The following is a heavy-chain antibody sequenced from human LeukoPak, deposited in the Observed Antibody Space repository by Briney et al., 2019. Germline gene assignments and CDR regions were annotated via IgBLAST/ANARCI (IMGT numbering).Heavy chain of an antibody. CDR3: ARLKWFRELYIDY. CDR1: GGSISSSSYY. J-gene: IGHJ4*02. CDR2: IYYSGST. D-gene: IGHD3-10*01. Sequence: PSETLSLTCTVSGGSISSSSYYWGWIRQPPGKGLEWIGSIYYSGSTYYNPSLKSRVTISVDTSKNQFSLKLSSVTAADTAVYYCARLKWFRELYIDYWGQGTLVTVSS. V-gene: IGHV4-39*01.